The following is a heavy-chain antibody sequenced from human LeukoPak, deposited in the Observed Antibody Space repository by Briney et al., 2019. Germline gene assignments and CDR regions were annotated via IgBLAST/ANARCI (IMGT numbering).Heavy chain of an antibody. J-gene: IGHJ4*02. Sequence: GGSLRLSCTVSGFTVSSNSMSWVRQAPGKGLEWVSTISGGGDVTYYADSVKGRFTISRDNSKNTLYLQMNSLRAEDTAVYYCAKPVAPTGYFDYWGQGTLVTVSS. CDR1: GFTVSSNS. CDR3: AKPVAPTGYFDY. CDR2: ISGGGDVT. V-gene: IGHV3-23*01. D-gene: IGHD2-15*01.